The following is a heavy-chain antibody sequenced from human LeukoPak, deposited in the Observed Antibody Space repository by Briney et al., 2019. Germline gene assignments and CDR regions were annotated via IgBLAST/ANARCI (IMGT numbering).Heavy chain of an antibody. Sequence: SVKVSCKASGGTFSSYAISWVRQAPGQGLEWMEGIIPIFGTANYAQKFQGRVTITADESTSTAYMELSSLRSEDTAVYYCARDVPSIAARPGNYMDVWGKGTTVTVSS. D-gene: IGHD6-6*01. J-gene: IGHJ6*03. V-gene: IGHV1-69*13. CDR1: GGTFSSYA. CDR3: ARDVPSIAARPGNYMDV. CDR2: IIPIFGTA.